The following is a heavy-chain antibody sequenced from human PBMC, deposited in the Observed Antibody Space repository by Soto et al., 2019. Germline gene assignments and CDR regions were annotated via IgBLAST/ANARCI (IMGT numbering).Heavy chain of an antibody. D-gene: IGHD2-21*02. CDR1: AFSLSTGGVG. CDR3: IQSRCGGDCLQSYASYYYYGMDV. Sequence: QITLKESGPTLVKPTQTLTLTCTFSAFSLSTGGVGVGWIRQPPGKALEWLALIYWDDDKRYSPSLSSRLTITKDTSKNQVVLTMTNMDPVDTATYYCIQSRCGGDCLQSYASYYYYGMDVWGQGTTVTFS. V-gene: IGHV2-5*02. J-gene: IGHJ6*02. CDR2: IYWDDDK.